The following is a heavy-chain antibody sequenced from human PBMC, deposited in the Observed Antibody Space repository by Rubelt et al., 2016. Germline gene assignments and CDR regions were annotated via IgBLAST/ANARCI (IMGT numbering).Heavy chain of an antibody. CDR1: GGTFSSYA. Sequence: QVQLVQSGAEVKKPGSSVKVSCKASGGTFSSYAISWVRQAPGQGLEWMGRIIPILGIANYAQKFQGRVTITADKSTSTAYMEQSSLRSEDTAVYYCARLSIFEDTAMVMSDYWGQGTRVTVSS. V-gene: IGHV1-69*04. J-gene: IGHJ4*02. CDR3: ARLSIFEDTAMVMSDY. D-gene: IGHD5-18*01. CDR2: IIPILGIA.